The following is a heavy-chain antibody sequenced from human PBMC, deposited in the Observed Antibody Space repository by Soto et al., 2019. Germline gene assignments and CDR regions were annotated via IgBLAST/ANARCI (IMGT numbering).Heavy chain of an antibody. CDR3: ARQQLASYYYYGMDV. V-gene: IGHV3-9*01. Sequence: LRLSCAASGFTFDDYAMHWVRQAPGKGLEWVSGISWNSGSIGYADSVKGRFTISRDNAKNSLYLQMNSLRAEDTALYYCARQQLASYYYYGMDVWGQGTTVTVSS. J-gene: IGHJ6*02. CDR2: ISWNSGSI. CDR1: GFTFDDYA. D-gene: IGHD6-13*01.